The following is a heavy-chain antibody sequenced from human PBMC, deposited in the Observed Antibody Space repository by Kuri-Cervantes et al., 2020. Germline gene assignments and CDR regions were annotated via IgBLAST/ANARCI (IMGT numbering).Heavy chain of an antibody. CDR3: ARGRNGDTTSPP. D-gene: IGHD1-14*01. V-gene: IGHV4-59*12. Sequence: SETLSLTCTVSGGSISSYYWSWIRQPPGKGLEWIGYIYYSGSTNYNPSLKSRVTMSVDTSKNQFSLHLTSLTAADTAMYYCARGRNGDTTSPPWGQGTLVTVSS. J-gene: IGHJ5*02. CDR1: GGSISSYY. CDR2: IYYSGST.